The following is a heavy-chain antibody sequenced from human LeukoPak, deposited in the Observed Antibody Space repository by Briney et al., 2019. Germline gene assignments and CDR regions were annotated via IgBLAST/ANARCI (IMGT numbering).Heavy chain of an antibody. CDR3: AKDRYGDKNWFDP. V-gene: IGHV3-30*02. D-gene: IGHD4-17*01. Sequence: GGSLRLSCAASGFTFSSYGMHWVRQAPGKGLEWLAFIRYDGSNKYYADSVKGRFTISRDNSKNTPYLQMNSLRAEATAVYYCAKDRYGDKNWFDPWGQGTMVTVSS. J-gene: IGHJ5*02. CDR1: GFTFSSYG. CDR2: IRYDGSNK.